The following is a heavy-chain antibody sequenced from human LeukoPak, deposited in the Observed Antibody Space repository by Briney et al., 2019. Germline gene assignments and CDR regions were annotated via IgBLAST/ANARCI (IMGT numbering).Heavy chain of an antibody. J-gene: IGHJ5*01. D-gene: IGHD2-21*01. V-gene: IGHV3-7*01. CDR1: GFGFSTYY. Sequence: GGSLRLSCAASGFGFSTYYMSWVRQAPRKGLEWVANIRQDGSETFYVDSVKGRFTISRDNAKNSLYLQLSSLRVEDTAVYYCATYRTVARTNWFDSWGQGTLVTVSS. CDR2: IRQDGSET. CDR3: ATYRTVARTNWFDS.